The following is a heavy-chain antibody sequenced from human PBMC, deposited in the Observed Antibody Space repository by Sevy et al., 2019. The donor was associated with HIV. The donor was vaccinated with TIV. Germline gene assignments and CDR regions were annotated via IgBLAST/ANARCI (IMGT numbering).Heavy chain of an antibody. J-gene: IGHJ3*02. Sequence: GGSLRLSCAASGFTVSSNYMTWVRQAPGKGLEWVSVIYTGGSTYYAESVKGRFTISRDNSKNTVYLRMNSLRAEDTAVYYCARGSTYYYDDSGYSTRGDAFDIWGQGPMVTVSS. CDR3: ARGSTYYYDDSGYSTRGDAFDI. D-gene: IGHD3-22*01. CDR2: IYTGGST. CDR1: GFTVSSNY. V-gene: IGHV3-53*01.